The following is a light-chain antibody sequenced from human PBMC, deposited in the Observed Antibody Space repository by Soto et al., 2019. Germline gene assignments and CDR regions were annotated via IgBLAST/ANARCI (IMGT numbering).Light chain of an antibody. J-gene: IGLJ1*01. CDR2: DVS. V-gene: IGLV2-14*01. Sequence: QSVLTQPASVSGSPGQSITISCTGTSSDVGGYNYVSWYQQHPGKAPKLMIYDVSNRPPGVSNRFSGSKSGNTASLTISGLQAEDEADYYCSSYTSSSLDVFGTGTKLTVL. CDR1: SSDVGGYNY. CDR3: SSYTSSSLDV.